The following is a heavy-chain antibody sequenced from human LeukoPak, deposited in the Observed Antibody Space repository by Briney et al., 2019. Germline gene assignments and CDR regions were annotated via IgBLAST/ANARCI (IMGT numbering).Heavy chain of an antibody. CDR2: INHSGST. J-gene: IGHJ6*02. D-gene: IGHD2-21*01. CDR1: GGSFSGYY. Sequence: TPSETLSLTCAVYGGSFSGYYWRWIRQPPGKGLEWIGEINHSGSTNYNPSLKSRVTISVDTSKNQFSLKLSSVTAADTAVYYCARGPRRRVVVYYYYGMDVWGQGTTVTVSS. V-gene: IGHV4-34*01. CDR3: ARGPRRRVVVYYYYGMDV.